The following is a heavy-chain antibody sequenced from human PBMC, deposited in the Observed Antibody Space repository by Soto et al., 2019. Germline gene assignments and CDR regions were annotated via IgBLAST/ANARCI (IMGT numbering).Heavy chain of an antibody. CDR1: GFTFSNSD. Sequence: EVQLLESGGGLAQPGGSLRLSCEASGFTFSNSDMCWVRQAPGKGLEWIGSITTGGENSFYADSVKGRFTISRDNSKTTLYLKKNSPRGDDTAIYFCGKGGGGDHGDWGQGSPVAVSS. J-gene: IGHJ4*02. CDR3: GKGGGGDHGD. CDR2: ITTGGENS. D-gene: IGHD3-16*01. V-gene: IGHV3-23*01.